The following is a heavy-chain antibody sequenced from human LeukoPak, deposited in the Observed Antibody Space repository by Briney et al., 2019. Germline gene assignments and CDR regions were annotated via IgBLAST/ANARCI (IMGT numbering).Heavy chain of an antibody. V-gene: IGHV3-7*03. J-gene: IGHJ3*02. CDR1: GFTFSSYW. Sequence: GGSLRLSCAASGFTFSSYWMSWVRQAPGKGLEWVANIKQDGSEKYYVDSVKGRFTISRDNAKNSLYLQMNSLRAEDTAVYYCARERYFDLLLSSCAFDIWGQGTTVTVSS. D-gene: IGHD3-9*01. CDR3: ARERYFDLLLSSCAFDI. CDR2: IKQDGSEK.